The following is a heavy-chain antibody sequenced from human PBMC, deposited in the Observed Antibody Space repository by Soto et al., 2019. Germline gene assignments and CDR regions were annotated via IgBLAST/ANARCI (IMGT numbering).Heavy chain of an antibody. D-gene: IGHD5-18*01. V-gene: IGHV5-10-1*01. CDR2: IDPSDSQT. CDR1: GYTFSTYS. Sequence: GESLKISCKASGYTFSTYSITWVREMPGKGLQWMGKIDPSDSQTNYSPSIQGHVTFSIDKSLTTAYLRWTSLEASDTAIYYCSILVNTAIHTADFWGQGTQVTVSS. J-gene: IGHJ4*02. CDR3: SILVNTAIHTADF.